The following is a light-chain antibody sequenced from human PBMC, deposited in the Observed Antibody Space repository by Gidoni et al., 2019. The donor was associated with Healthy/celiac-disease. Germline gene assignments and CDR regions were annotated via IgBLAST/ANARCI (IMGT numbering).Light chain of an antibody. CDR2: QDS. Sequence: SYELTQPPSVSVSPGQTASITCSGDTLGDKYACWYQQKPGQSPVLVIYQDSKRPSGIPERFSGSNSGNTATLTISGTQAMDEADYYCQAWDSSTGGGVVFGGGTKLTVL. CDR1: TLGDKY. J-gene: IGLJ2*01. V-gene: IGLV3-1*01. CDR3: QAWDSSTGGGVV.